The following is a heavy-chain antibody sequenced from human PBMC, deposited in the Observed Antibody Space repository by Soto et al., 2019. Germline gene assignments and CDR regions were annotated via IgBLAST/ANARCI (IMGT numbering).Heavy chain of an antibody. Sequence: QVQLQESGPGLVKPSQTLSLTCTVSGGSISSGGYYWSWIRRHPGKGLEWIGYIYYSGSTYYNPSLKSRVTISVDTSKNQFYLKLSSVTAADTAVYYCARGTMVRGVPFDYWGQGTLVTVSS. CDR3: ARGTMVRGVPFDY. J-gene: IGHJ4*02. D-gene: IGHD3-10*01. CDR1: GGSISSGGYY. V-gene: IGHV4-31*03. CDR2: IYYSGST.